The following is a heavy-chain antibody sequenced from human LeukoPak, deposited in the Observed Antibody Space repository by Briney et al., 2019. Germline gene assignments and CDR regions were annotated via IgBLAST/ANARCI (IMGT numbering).Heavy chain of an antibody. CDR1: GFTFDDYA. CDR2: ISWNSGSI. CDR3: AKDISNGDYHYYYGMDV. Sequence: PGRSLRLSCAASGFTFDDYAMHWVRQAPGKGLEWVSGISWNSGSIGYADSVKGRFTISRDNAKNSLYLQMNSLRAEDTALYYCAKDISNGDYHYYYGMDVWGQGTTVTVSS. J-gene: IGHJ6*02. D-gene: IGHD4-17*01. V-gene: IGHV3-9*01.